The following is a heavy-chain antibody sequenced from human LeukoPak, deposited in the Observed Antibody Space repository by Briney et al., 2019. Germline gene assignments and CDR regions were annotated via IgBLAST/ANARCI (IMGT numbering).Heavy chain of an antibody. V-gene: IGHV3-11*01. CDR2: ISSSGSTI. J-gene: IGHJ4*02. CDR1: GFTFSDYY. D-gene: IGHD4-23*01. CDR3: ARDRSTVVTFVWDY. Sequence: GGSLRLSCAASGFTFSDYYMSWIRQAPGKGLEWVSYISSSGSTIYYADSVKGRFTISRDNAKNSLYLQMNSLRAEDTAVYYCARDRSTVVTFVWDYWGQGTLVTVSS.